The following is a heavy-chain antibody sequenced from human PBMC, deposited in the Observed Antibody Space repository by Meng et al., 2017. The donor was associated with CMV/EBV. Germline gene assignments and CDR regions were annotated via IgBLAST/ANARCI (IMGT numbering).Heavy chain of an antibody. Sequence: ASVKVSCKASGYTFTSYYMHWVRQAPGQGLEWMGIINPSGGSTSYAQKLQGRVTMTRDTSTSTVYMELSSLRSEDTAVYYCARAGGYDFWSGKPKYGMDVWGQGTTVTVSS. D-gene: IGHD3-3*01. CDR1: GYTFTSYY. V-gene: IGHV1-46*01. CDR3: ARAGGYDFWSGKPKYGMDV. CDR2: INPSGGST. J-gene: IGHJ6*02.